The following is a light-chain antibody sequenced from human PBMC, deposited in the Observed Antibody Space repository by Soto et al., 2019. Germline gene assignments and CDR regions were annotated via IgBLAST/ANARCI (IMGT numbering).Light chain of an antibody. CDR1: ENIGVW. Sequence: DIQMTQSPSTLSASVGDRVTNTCRASENIGVWLAWYQQKPGKAPKLLIYAASTLQSGVPSRFSGSGSGTDFTLTISSLQPEDFATYYCQQLNSYPHTFGQGTRLEIK. V-gene: IGKV1-5*01. J-gene: IGKJ5*01. CDR3: QQLNSYPHT. CDR2: AAS.